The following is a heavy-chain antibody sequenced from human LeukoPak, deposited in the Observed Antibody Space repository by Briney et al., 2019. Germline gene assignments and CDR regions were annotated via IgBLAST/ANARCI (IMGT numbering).Heavy chain of an antibody. V-gene: IGHV3-9*01. CDR2: ISWNSGSI. CDR1: GFTFDDYA. CDR3: AKSYYYDSSGYYYPAFDI. Sequence: GRSLRLSCAASGFTFDDYAMHWVRQAPGKGLEWVSGISWNSGSIGYADSVKGRFTISRDNAKNSLYLQMNSLRAEDTALYYCAKSYYYDSSGYYYPAFDIWGQETMVTVSS. D-gene: IGHD3-22*01. J-gene: IGHJ3*02.